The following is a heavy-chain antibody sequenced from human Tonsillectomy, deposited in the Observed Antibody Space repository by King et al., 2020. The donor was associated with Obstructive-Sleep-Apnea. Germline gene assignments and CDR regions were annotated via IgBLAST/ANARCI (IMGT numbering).Heavy chain of an antibody. CDR1: GFTFSSYA. Sequence: VQLVESGGGLVQPGGSLRLSCAASGFTFSSYAMSWVRQASGKGLEWVSAISGSGGSTYYADSVKGRFTISRDNSKNTLYLQMNSLRAEDTAVYYCAKVERTTVTTNGGTYGMDVWGQGTTVTVSS. CDR2: ISGSGGST. D-gene: IGHD4-17*01. V-gene: IGHV3-23*04. J-gene: IGHJ6*02. CDR3: AKVERTTVTTNGGTYGMDV.